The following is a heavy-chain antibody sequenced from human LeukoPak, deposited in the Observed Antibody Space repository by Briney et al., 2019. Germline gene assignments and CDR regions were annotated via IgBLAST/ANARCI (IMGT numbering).Heavy chain of an antibody. CDR2: IYYSGST. CDR3: ARARYNWNYVDY. J-gene: IGHJ4*02. V-gene: IGHV4-31*03. CDR1: GDSISSGDYY. Sequence: KTSETLSLTCTVSGDSISSGDYYWSWIRQHPGKGLEWIGYIYYSGSTYYNPSLKSRVTISVDTSKNQFSLKLSSVTAADTAVYYCARARYNWNYVDYWGQGTLVTVSS. D-gene: IGHD1-20*01.